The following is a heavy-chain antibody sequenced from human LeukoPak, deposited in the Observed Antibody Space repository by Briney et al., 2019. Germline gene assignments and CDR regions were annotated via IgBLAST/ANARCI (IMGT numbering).Heavy chain of an antibody. Sequence: ASVKVSCKTSGYTFTTYAMNWVRQAPGQGLEWMGWINTTTGNPTYAQGFTGRFVFSLDTSVSTAYLQISSPKAEDTAVYYCARGSSSLPRYNWFDPWGQGTLVTVSS. CDR3: ARGSSSLPRYNWFDP. J-gene: IGHJ5*02. CDR1: GYTFTTYA. D-gene: IGHD6-13*01. CDR2: INTTTGNP. V-gene: IGHV7-4-1*02.